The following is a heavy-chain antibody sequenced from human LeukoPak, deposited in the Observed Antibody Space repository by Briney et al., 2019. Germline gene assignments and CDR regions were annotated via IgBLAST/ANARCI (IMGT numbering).Heavy chain of an antibody. CDR3: VRTYWAHDAFGI. CDR2: VYHAGSN. J-gene: IGHJ3*02. CDR1: GYSVSSDHY. V-gene: IGHV4-38-2*01. D-gene: IGHD2-8*02. Sequence: SETLSPTCSVSGYSVSSDHYWGWIRQPPGKGLEWIGTVYHAGSNYNNPSLESRLTISMDTSKNQYSLKLTSVTVADTAVYYCVRTYWAHDAFGIWGQGTMVTVSS.